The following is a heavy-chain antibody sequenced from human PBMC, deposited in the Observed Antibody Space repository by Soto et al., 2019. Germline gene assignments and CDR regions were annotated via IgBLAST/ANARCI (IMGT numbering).Heavy chain of an antibody. V-gene: IGHV3-48*01. CDR2: ISSSGSST. D-gene: IGHD4-4*01. CDR1: GFSFSSYS. CDR3: ARDWSYSFEC. J-gene: IGHJ4*02. Sequence: PGGSLRLPCAASGFSFSSYSMNWVRQAPGEGLEWLSYISSSGSSTYYADSVKGRFTISRDNAKNSLYLQMNSLRAEDTAVYYCARDWSYSFECWGQGTLVTVSS.